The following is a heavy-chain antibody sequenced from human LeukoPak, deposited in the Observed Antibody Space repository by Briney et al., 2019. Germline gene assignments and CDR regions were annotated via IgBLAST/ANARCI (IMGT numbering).Heavy chain of an antibody. J-gene: IGHJ4*02. D-gene: IGHD3-22*01. Sequence: GGSLRLSCAASGFTFSSYAMHWVRQAPGKGLEWVGRIKSKTDGGTTDYAAPVEGRFTISRDDSKNTPFLQMNSLKTEDTAVYYCARENREGYYYDGSGYYPDFFDSWGQGTLVSVSS. CDR1: GFTFSSYA. CDR2: IKSKTDGGTT. V-gene: IGHV3-15*01. CDR3: ARENREGYYYDGSGYYPDFFDS.